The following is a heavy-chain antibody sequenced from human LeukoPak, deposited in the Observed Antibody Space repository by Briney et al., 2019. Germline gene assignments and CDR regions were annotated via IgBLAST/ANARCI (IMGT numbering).Heavy chain of an antibody. Sequence: GGSLRLSCAVSGFTFSGPAMHWVRQAPGKGLEWVGRIRSKVNNYATAYGASVKGRFTLSRDESKNTAYLQMNSLKTEDTAVYYCTRVWSDYFYMDVWGKGTTVTVSS. CDR1: GFTFSGPA. V-gene: IGHV3-73*01. CDR3: TRVWSDYFYMDV. CDR2: IRSKVNNYAT. J-gene: IGHJ6*03. D-gene: IGHD3-16*01.